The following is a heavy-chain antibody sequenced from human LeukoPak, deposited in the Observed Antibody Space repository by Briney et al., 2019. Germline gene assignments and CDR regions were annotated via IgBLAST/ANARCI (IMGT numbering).Heavy chain of an antibody. V-gene: IGHV4-34*01. Sequence: PSETLSLTCAVYDGSFSGYYWSWIRQPPGKGLEWIGEIDQSGSTNYNPSLKSRVTVSVDTSKNQFSLKLSSVTAADTAVYYCASGVGARYYYYGMDVWGQGTAVTVSS. D-gene: IGHD1-26*01. J-gene: IGHJ6*02. CDR2: IDQSGST. CDR1: DGSFSGYY. CDR3: ASGVGARYYYYGMDV.